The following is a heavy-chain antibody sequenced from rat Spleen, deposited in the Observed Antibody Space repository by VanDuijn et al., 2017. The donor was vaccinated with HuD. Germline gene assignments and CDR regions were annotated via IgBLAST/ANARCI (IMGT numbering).Heavy chain of an antibody. CDR1: GFTFSSFP. D-gene: IGHD2-3*01. V-gene: IGHV5-7*01. J-gene: IGHJ2*01. Sequence: EVQLVESGGGLVQPGRSLKLSCAASGFTFSSFPMAWVRQAPTKGLEWVATISYDGRSTYYRDYVKGRFTISRDNAKNTLYLQMDSLRSEDTATYYCAREADIPFHYFDYWGQGVMVTVSS. CDR3: AREADIPFHYFDY. CDR2: ISYDGRST.